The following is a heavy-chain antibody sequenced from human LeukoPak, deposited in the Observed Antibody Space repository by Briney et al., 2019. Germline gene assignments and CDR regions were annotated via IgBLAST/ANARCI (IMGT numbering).Heavy chain of an antibody. Sequence: GSLRLSCAASGFTFSSYGMHWVRQAPGKGLEWVAVISYDGSNKYYADSVKGRFTISRDNSKNTLYLQMNSLRAEDTAVYYCANLNQFGELFFSYWGQGTLVTVSS. D-gene: IGHD3-10*01. CDR1: GFTFSSYG. CDR2: ISYDGSNK. V-gene: IGHV3-30*18. J-gene: IGHJ4*02. CDR3: ANLNQFGELFFSY.